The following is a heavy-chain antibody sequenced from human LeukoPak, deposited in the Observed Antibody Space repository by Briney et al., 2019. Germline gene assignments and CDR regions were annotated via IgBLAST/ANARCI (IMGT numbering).Heavy chain of an antibody. CDR3: AKDDPFFDY. V-gene: IGHV3-30*02. CDR1: GFTFSSYG. CDR2: IRYDGNKE. J-gene: IGHJ4*02. Sequence: GGSLRLSCAASGFTFSSYGMHWVRQAPGKGLERVAFIRYDGNKENYADSVKGRFTISRDNSKNTVSLQMDSLRTEDTAVYYCAKDDPFFDYWGQGTLVTVSS.